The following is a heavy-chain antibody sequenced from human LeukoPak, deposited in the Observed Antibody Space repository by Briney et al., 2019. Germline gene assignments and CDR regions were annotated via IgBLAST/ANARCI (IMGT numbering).Heavy chain of an antibody. J-gene: IGHJ6*02. D-gene: IGHD3-9*01. Sequence: SETLSLTCAVYGGSFSGYYWSWIRQPPGKGLEWIGEINHSGSTNYNPSLKSRVTISVDTSKNQFSLKLSSLTAPDPAVYYCARAQYYDLFPYYYYYGMDVWGQGTTVTVSS. CDR3: ARAQYYDLFPYYYYYGMDV. CDR1: GGSFSGYY. CDR2: INHSGST. V-gene: IGHV4-34*01.